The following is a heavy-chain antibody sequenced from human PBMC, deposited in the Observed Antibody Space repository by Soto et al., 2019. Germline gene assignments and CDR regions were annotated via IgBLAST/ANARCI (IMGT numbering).Heavy chain of an antibody. CDR1: GFIFNTYA. Sequence: QVQLVESGGGVVQPGSSLRLSCAVSGFIFNTYAMHWVRQAPGKGLEWGAVISYDGNNKYYADSVKGRFTISRDNSKNTLHLQMSSLRREDTAVYFCARPGSGYDVLTGRYFYYFHAVDIWGQGTTVTVS. D-gene: IGHD3-9*01. V-gene: IGHV3-30-3*01. CDR3: ARPGSGYDVLTGRYFYYFHAVDI. J-gene: IGHJ6*02. CDR2: ISYDGNNK.